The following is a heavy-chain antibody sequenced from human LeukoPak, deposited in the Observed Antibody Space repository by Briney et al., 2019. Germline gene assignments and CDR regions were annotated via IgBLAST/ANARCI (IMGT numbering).Heavy chain of an antibody. CDR1: GFTLDDYA. Sequence: GRSLRLSCAASGFTLDDYAMHWVRQPPGKGLEWVSGISWNSGSIAYADSVKGRFTISRDNAKNSLYLQMNSLSPEDTALYYCAKDISLPSYADYVHNDAFDIWGQGTMVTVSS. CDR3: AKDISLPSYADYVHNDAFDI. V-gene: IGHV3-9*01. CDR2: ISWNSGSI. J-gene: IGHJ3*02. D-gene: IGHD4-17*01.